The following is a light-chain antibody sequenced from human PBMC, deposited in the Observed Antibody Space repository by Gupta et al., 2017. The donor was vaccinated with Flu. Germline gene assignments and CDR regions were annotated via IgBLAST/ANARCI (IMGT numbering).Light chain of an antibody. CDR1: SSDVGRYNL. CDR3: CSHAGPGYSYV. J-gene: IGLJ1*01. V-gene: IGLV2-23*02. CDR2: EVN. Sequence: QSALTQPAFVSGSPEQSITISCAGTSSDVGRYNLVSWYQHHPGKAPKLIISEVNKRPSGVSNRFSGSKSGNAASLTISGLQAEDEADYYCCSHAGPGYSYVFGGGTKVTVL.